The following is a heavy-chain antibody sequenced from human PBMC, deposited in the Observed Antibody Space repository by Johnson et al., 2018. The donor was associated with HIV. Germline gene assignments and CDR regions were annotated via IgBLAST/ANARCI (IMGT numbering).Heavy chain of an antibody. CDR3: AKRDPRSAFDI. CDR1: GFTFDDYG. Sequence: VQLVESGGGVVRPGGSLRLSCAASGFTFDDYGMSWVRQAPGKGLEWVSGISWNSGSIGYADSVKGRLTISRDNAKNTLYLQMNSQRADDTAVYHCAKRDPRSAFDIWGQGTMVTVSS. J-gene: IGHJ3*02. V-gene: IGHV3-20*01. CDR2: ISWNSGSI.